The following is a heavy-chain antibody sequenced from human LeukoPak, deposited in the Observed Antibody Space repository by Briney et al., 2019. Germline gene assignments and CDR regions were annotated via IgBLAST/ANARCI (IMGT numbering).Heavy chain of an antibody. V-gene: IGHV3-30-3*01. CDR3: ARGSRYFDFFPFDY. J-gene: IGHJ4*02. Sequence: PGRSLRLSCAASGFTFSSYAMHWVRQAPGKGLEWVAVISYDGSNKYYADSVKGRFTISRDNSKNTLYLQMNSLRAEDTAVYYCARGSRYFDFFPFDYWGQGTLVTASS. D-gene: IGHD3-9*01. CDR1: GFTFSSYA. CDR2: ISYDGSNK.